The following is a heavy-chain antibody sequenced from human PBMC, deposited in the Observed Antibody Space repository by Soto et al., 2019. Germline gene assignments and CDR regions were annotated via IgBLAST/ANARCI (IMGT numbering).Heavy chain of an antibody. CDR3: ARIGGSCPRCIAY. D-gene: IGHD2-15*01. CDR1: GSSISSSKW. V-gene: IGHV4-4*02. CDR2: IYHSGST. J-gene: IGHJ4*02. Sequence: SETLSLTCALSGSSISSSKWWSWVRQPPGKGLEWIGEIYHSGSTNYNPSLKSRVTISVDKSKNQFSLKRSSVTAADTAVYYCARIGGSCPRCIAYWGQGTLVSVS.